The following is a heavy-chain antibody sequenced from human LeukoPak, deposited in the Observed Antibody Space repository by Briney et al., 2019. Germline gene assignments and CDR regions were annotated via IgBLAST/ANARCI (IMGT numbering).Heavy chain of an antibody. V-gene: IGHV4-59*08. CDR2: IYYSGST. Sequence: PSETLSLTCTVSGGSISSYYWSWIRQPPGKGLEWIGYIYYSGSTNYNPSLKSRVTISIDTSKNQFSLKLNSVTAADTAVYYCARRRFLKWLLYHPADYGMDVWGQGTTVTVSS. J-gene: IGHJ6*02. D-gene: IGHD3-3*01. CDR1: GGSISSYY. CDR3: ARRRFLKWLLYHPADYGMDV.